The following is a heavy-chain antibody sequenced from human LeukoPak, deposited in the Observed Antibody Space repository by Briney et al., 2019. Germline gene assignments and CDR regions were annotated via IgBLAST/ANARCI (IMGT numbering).Heavy chain of an antibody. D-gene: IGHD6-25*01. Sequence: PGGSLRLSCAASEVTCGSYAMSWVRQAPGKGLEWVSAISGSGGSTYYADSVKGRFTISRDNSKNTLYLQMNSLRAEDTAVYYCATLSDYGDYWGQRTLVTVSS. CDR2: ISGSGGST. CDR1: EVTCGSYA. V-gene: IGHV3-23*01. CDR3: ATLSDYGDY. J-gene: IGHJ4*02.